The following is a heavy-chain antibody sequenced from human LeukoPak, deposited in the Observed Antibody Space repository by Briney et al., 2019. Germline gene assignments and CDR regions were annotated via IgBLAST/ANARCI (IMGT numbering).Heavy chain of an antibody. Sequence: ASVKVSCKASGYTFTSYGITWVRQAPGKGLEWMGWISDYNGNTNYAQNLQGRVTMTTDRSTNTAYMELRSLRFDDTAVYYCARDSVRIPRAGYCSGGNCYPYFWGQGTRVTVSS. J-gene: IGHJ4*02. V-gene: IGHV1-18*01. CDR1: GYTFTSYG. CDR2: ISDYNGNT. D-gene: IGHD2-15*01. CDR3: ARDSVRIPRAGYCSGGNCYPYF.